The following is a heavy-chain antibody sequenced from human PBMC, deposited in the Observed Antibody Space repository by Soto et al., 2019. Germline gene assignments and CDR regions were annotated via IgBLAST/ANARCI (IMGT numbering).Heavy chain of an antibody. CDR3: AREARYSDYYGMDV. V-gene: IGHV1-69*13. Sequence: GASVKVSCKASGGTFSSYAISWVRQAPGQGLEWMGGIIPIFGTANYAQKFQGRVTVTADESTSTAYMELSSLRSEDTAVYYCAREARYSDYYGMDVWGQGTTVTVSS. CDR2: IIPIFGTA. J-gene: IGHJ6*02. CDR1: GGTFSSYA.